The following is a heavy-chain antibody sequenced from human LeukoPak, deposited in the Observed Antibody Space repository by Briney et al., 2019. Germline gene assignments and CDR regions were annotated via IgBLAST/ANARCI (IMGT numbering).Heavy chain of an antibody. CDR1: GGSFSGYH. J-gene: IGHJ4*02. CDR3: ARPYGSGNY. CDR2: INHSGST. D-gene: IGHD3-10*01. Sequence: SETLSLTCAVYGGSFSGYHWSWIRQPPGKGLEWIGEINHSGSTNYNPSLKSRVTISVDTSKNRFSLKLSSVTAADTAVYYCARPYGSGNYWGQGTLVTVSS. V-gene: IGHV4-34*01.